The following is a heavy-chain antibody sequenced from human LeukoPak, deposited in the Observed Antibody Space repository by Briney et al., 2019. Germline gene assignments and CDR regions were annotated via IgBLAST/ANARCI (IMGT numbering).Heavy chain of an antibody. CDR2: INHSGST. J-gene: IGHJ5*02. V-gene: IGHV4-39*07. Sequence: SETLSLTCNVSGGSISSGSNYWGWIRQPPGKGLEWIGEINHSGSTNYNPSLKSRVTISVDTSKNQFSLKLSSVTAADTAVYYCARRPKRGHLMGGWFDPWGQGTLVTVSS. CDR1: GGSISSGSNY. D-gene: IGHD3-16*01. CDR3: ARRPKRGHLMGGWFDP.